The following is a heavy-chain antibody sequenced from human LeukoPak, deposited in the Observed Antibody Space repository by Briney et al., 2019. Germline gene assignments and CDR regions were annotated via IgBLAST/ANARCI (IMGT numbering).Heavy chain of an antibody. V-gene: IGHV3-23*01. CDR3: AGDGGWDYFDY. CDR2: ISGSGGST. D-gene: IGHD6-19*01. Sequence: GGSLRLSCAASGFTFSSYAMSWVRQAPGKGLEWVSAISGSGGSTYYADSVKGRFTISRDNSKNTLYLQMSSLRAEDTAVYYCAGDGGWDYFDYWGQGTLVTVSS. J-gene: IGHJ4*02. CDR1: GFTFSSYA.